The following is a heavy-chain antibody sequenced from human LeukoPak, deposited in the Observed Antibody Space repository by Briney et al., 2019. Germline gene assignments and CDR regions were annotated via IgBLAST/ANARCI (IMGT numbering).Heavy chain of an antibody. CDR3: ARFRTWGDKAFDY. Sequence: GGSLRLSCAASGFTFSTYSMNWVRQAPGKGLEWVSYIGTTSGAIYYADSVKGRFTISRDSAKNSLYLQMNSLRAEDTAVYYCARFRTWGDKAFDYWGQGTLVTVSS. J-gene: IGHJ4*02. D-gene: IGHD2-21*02. CDR1: GFTFSTYS. V-gene: IGHV3-48*01. CDR2: IGTTSGAI.